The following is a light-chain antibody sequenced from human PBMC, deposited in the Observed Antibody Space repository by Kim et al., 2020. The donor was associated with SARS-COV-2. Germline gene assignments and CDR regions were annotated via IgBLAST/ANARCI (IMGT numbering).Light chain of an antibody. CDR3: QQRSNWPLGWT. CDR1: PSGSRF. CDR2: DAT. J-gene: IGKJ2*02. V-gene: IGKV3-11*01. Sequence: PRGRAPPPCRARPSGSRFLAWYPPEPGPAPRLLLYDATNQGTCHPARFSCSGFGKDFPFTISRLKPESFGGYYCQQRSNWPLGWTFGQGTKLEI.